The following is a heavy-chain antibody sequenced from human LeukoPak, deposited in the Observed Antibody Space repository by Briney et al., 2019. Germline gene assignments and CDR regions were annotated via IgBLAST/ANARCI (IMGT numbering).Heavy chain of an antibody. D-gene: IGHD6-6*01. CDR2: ISAYNGNT. Sequence: GASVKVSCKASGYTFTSYGISWVRQAPGQGLEWMGWISAYNGNTNYAQKLQGRVTMTTDTSTSTAYMELRSLRSDDTAVYCCARGGAARHFYYYYYYMDVWGKGTTVTVSS. V-gene: IGHV1-18*01. J-gene: IGHJ6*03. CDR1: GYTFTSYG. CDR3: ARGGAARHFYYYYYYMDV.